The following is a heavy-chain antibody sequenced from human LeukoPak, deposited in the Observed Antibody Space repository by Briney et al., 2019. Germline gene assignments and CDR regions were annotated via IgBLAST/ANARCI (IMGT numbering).Heavy chain of an antibody. CDR2: IYTSGST. J-gene: IGHJ6*03. CDR3: ARGGSGWNYYYYHMDV. CDR1: GGSISSGSYY. D-gene: IGHD6-19*01. Sequence: PSETLSLTCTVSGGSISSGSYYWSWIRQPAGKGLEWVGRIYTSGSTNYNPSLKSRVTISVDTSKNQFSLKLSSVTAADTAVYYCARGGSGWNYYYYHMDVWGKGTTVTISS. V-gene: IGHV4-61*02.